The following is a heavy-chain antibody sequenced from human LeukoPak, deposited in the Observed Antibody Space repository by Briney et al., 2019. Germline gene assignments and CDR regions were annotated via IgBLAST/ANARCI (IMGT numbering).Heavy chain of an antibody. D-gene: IGHD6-13*01. CDR2: IYYSGST. Sequence: SETLSLTCTVSGGSISSYYWSWIRQPPGKGLGWIGYIYYSGSTNYNPSLKSRVTISVDTSKNQFSLKLSSVTAADTAVYYCASAAAGTRGYYFDYWGQGTLVTVSS. J-gene: IGHJ4*02. V-gene: IGHV4-59*01. CDR1: GGSISSYY. CDR3: ASAAAGTRGYYFDY.